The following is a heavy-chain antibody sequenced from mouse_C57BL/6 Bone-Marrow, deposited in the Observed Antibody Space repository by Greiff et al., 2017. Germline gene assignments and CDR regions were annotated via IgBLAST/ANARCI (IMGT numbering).Heavy chain of an antibody. CDR2: ISSGGDYI. Sequence: EVKLVESGEGLVKPGGSLKLSCAASGFTFSSYAMSWVRQTPEKRLEWVAYISSGGDYIYYADTVKGRFTISRDNARNTLYLQMSSLKSEDTAMYYCTRDGNYDYAMDYWGQGTSVTVSS. J-gene: IGHJ4*01. CDR1: GFTFSSYA. V-gene: IGHV5-9-1*02. D-gene: IGHD2-1*01. CDR3: TRDGNYDYAMDY.